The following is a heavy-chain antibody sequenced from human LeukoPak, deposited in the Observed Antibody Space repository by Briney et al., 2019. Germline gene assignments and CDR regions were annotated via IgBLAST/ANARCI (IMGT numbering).Heavy chain of an antibody. D-gene: IGHD2-2*01. CDR1: GFTFSDYY. CDR3: ARDLLRYCSSTSCPGPFDY. V-gene: IGHV3-11*06. CDR2: ISSTSNYI. Sequence: KPGGSLRLSCAASGFTFSDYYMNWIRQAPGKGPEWVSSISSTSNYIYYAESVKGRFAVSRDNAKNSLYLQMNSLRADDTAVYYCARDLLRYCSSTSCPGPFDYWGQGTLVTVSS. J-gene: IGHJ4*02.